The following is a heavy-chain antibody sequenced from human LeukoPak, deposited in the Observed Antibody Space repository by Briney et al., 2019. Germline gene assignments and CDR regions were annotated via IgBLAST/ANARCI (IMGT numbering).Heavy chain of an antibody. CDR3: ASSRLVTNSLDY. J-gene: IGHJ4*02. CDR1: GFTFSDYY. V-gene: IGHV3-11*01. D-gene: IGHD3-9*01. Sequence: GGSLRLSCAASGFTFSDYYMSWIRQAPGKGLEWVSYISSSGSTIYYADSVKGRFTISRDNAKNSLYLQMNSLRAEDTAVSYCASSRLVTNSLDYWGQGTLVTVSS. CDR2: ISSSGSTI.